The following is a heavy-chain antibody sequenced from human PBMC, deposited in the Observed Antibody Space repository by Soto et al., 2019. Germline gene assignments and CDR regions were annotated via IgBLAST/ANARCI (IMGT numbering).Heavy chain of an antibody. CDR3: ARGREGGILVVTSFDP. CDR1: GGTFSSYA. V-gene: IGHV1-69*01. D-gene: IGHD2-21*02. Sequence: QVQLVQSGAEVKKPGSSVKVSCKASGGTFSSYAISWVRQAPGQGLEWMGGIIPIFGTANYAQKFQGRVTITADESTSTAYMELSSLRSEDTAVYYCARGREGGILVVTSFDPWGQGTLVTVSS. CDR2: IIPIFGTA. J-gene: IGHJ5*02.